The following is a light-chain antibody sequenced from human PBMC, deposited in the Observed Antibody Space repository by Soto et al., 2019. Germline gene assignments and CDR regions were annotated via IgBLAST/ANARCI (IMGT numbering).Light chain of an antibody. CDR1: QTVFYSANNRNY. J-gene: IGKJ2*01. V-gene: IGKV4-1*01. CDR3: QQYYGTPYT. CDR2: RAS. Sequence: DIVMTQSPDSLAVSLGERATIHCKSSQTVFYSANNRNYLAWYQQKPGQPPKLLLYRASIRESGVPDRFSGSASGTDFTLTISSLQAEDVAVYYCQQYYGTPYTFGQGTKLEI.